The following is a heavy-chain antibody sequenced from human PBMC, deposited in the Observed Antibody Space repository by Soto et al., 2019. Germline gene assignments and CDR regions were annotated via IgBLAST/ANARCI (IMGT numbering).Heavy chain of an antibody. V-gene: IGHV3-23*01. Sequence: GGSLRLSCAASGFTFNIYAMSWVRQAPGKGLEWVSGISGSGDRTHFVDSLKGRFTISRDNVKNTLYLQMNSLRAEDTAVYYCAKASTYEYVWGSFRYYFDHWGQGALVTVSS. J-gene: IGHJ4*02. CDR1: GFTFNIYA. CDR3: AKASTYEYVWGSFRYYFDH. D-gene: IGHD3-16*02. CDR2: ISGSGDRT.